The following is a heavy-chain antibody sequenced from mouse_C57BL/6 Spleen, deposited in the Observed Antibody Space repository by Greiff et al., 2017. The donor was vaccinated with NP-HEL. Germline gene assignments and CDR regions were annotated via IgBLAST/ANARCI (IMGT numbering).Heavy chain of an antibody. Sequence: EVQLQQSVAELVRPGASVKLSCTASGFNIKNTYMHWVKQRPEQGLEWIGRIDPANGNTKYAPKFQGKATITADTSSNTAYLQLSSLTSGDTAIYYCAPYYYGSSYLYAMDYWGQGTSVTVSS. CDR2: IDPANGNT. J-gene: IGHJ4*01. CDR3: APYYYGSSYLYAMDY. CDR1: GFNIKNTY. V-gene: IGHV14-3*01. D-gene: IGHD1-1*01.